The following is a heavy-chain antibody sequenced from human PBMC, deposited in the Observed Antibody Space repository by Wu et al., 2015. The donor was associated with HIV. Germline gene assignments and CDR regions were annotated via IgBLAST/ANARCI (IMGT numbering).Heavy chain of an antibody. D-gene: IGHD6-19*01. Sequence: QVQLVQSGAEVKKPGASVKVSCKASGYMFAAYYIHWVRQAPGQGLEWLGWINPNSGGTDYAQNFQGRVTMTRDTSITTVHMQLSRLRSDDTAVYYCARGSRDSGWSPYFFDFWGQGTLVTVSS. V-gene: IGHV1-2*02. CDR3: ARGSRDSGWSPYFFDF. CDR2: INPNSGGT. J-gene: IGHJ4*02. CDR1: GYMFAAYY.